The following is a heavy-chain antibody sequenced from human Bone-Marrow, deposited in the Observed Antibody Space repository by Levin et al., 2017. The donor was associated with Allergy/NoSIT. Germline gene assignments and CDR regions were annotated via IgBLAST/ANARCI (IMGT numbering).Heavy chain of an antibody. CDR3: AKSGWGNWFDS. D-gene: IGHD6-19*01. J-gene: IGHJ5*01. CDR2: IKGDGDST. Sequence: GGSLRLSCAASGFTFSNYAMNWVRQAPGKGLEWVSGIKGDGDSTFYADSVKGQFTISRDNSKNTLYLQMNSLRAEDTAVYFCAKSGWGNWFDSWGQGTLVTVSS. CDR1: GFTFSNYA. V-gene: IGHV3-23*01.